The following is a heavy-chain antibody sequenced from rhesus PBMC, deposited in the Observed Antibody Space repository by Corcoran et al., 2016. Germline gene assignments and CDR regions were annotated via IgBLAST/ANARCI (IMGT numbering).Heavy chain of an antibody. V-gene: IGHV4-76*01. CDR1: GGSISSGYD. J-gene: IGHJ4*01. CDR2: NYGSSGST. Sequence: QVQLQESGPGVVKPSETLSLTCAVSGGSISSGYDWSWIRQPPGKGLDWIGYNYGSSGSTKYNPSLKNRVTISTDASRNQFSLKLSSVTAADTAVYYCARKNSGWYYFDYWGQGVLVTVSS. CDR3: ARKNSGWYYFDY. D-gene: IGHD6-31*01.